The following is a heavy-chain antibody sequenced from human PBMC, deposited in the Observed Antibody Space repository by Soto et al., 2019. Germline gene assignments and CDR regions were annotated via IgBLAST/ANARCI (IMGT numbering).Heavy chain of an antibody. CDR1: GFSFSAYG. V-gene: IGHV3-30*18. CDR2: ISNDGSNK. J-gene: IGHJ4*02. CDR3: AKGWGHFDY. Sequence: QVQLVESGGGVVQPGRSLRLSCAASGFSFSAYGMHWVRQAPGKGPEWVAVISNDGSNKHYADSVKGRFTISRDNSKNTLYLQMNSLRVEDTAVYHRAKGWGHFDYWGQGTLVTVSS. D-gene: IGHD3-16*01.